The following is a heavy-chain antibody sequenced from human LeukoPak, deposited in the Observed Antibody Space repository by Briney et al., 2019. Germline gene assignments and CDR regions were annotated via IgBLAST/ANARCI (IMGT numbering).Heavy chain of an antibody. CDR3: ARTPYADDY. D-gene: IGHD3-16*01. J-gene: IGHJ4*02. V-gene: IGHV5-10-1*01. CDR1: GYTFTNYW. Sequence: GQSLKISCQGSGYTFTNYWITWVRQMPGKGLEWRGRIDLSDSHTTYSPSFQGHVTISADKSISTAYLQWRSLKASATAMYYCARTPYADDYWGQGTLVTVSS. CDR2: IDLSDSHT.